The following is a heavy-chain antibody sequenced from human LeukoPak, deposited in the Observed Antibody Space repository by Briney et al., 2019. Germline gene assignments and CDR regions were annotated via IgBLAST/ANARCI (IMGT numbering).Heavy chain of an antibody. CDR1: GGSISSYY. CDR3: ARHLAAAGFDY. D-gene: IGHD6-13*01. V-gene: IGHV4-59*08. Sequence: SETLSLTCTVSGGSISSYYWSWIRQPAGKGLEWIGYIYYSGSTNYNPSLKSRVTISVDTSKNQFSLKLSSVTAADTAVYYCARHLAAAGFDYWGQGTLVTISS. CDR2: IYYSGST. J-gene: IGHJ4*02.